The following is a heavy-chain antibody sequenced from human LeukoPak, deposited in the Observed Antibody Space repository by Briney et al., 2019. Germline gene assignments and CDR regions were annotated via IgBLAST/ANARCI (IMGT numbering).Heavy chain of an antibody. V-gene: IGHV1-18*01. Sequence: ASVKVSCKASGYTFTSYGISWVRQAPGQGLEWMGWISAYNGNTNYAQKLQGRVTMTTDTSTSTAYMELRSLRSDDTAVYYCARHYQDIVVVPAAILFDYWGQGTLVTVFS. CDR1: GYTFTSYG. D-gene: IGHD2-2*02. J-gene: IGHJ4*02. CDR2: ISAYNGNT. CDR3: ARHYQDIVVVPAAILFDY.